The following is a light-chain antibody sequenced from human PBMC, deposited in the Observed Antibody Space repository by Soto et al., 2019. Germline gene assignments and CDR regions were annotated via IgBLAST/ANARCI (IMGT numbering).Light chain of an antibody. CDR2: SAS. V-gene: IGKV3-15*01. Sequence: EIVMTQSPATLSVSPGERATLSCRASQSVSSNLAWYQQNPGQAPRLLLYSASITATGFPARFSGSGSGTEFTLTISSLQSEDFAVYYWQQYNNGYTFGQGTKLEIK. CDR3: QQYNNGYT. CDR1: QSVSSN. J-gene: IGKJ2*01.